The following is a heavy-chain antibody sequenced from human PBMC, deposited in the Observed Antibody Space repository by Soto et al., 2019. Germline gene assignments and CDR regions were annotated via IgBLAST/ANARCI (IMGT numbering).Heavy chain of an antibody. J-gene: IGHJ4*02. D-gene: IGHD1-26*01. V-gene: IGHV1-3*05. CDR2: INAGNGNT. Sequence: QVQLVQSGAEEKKPGASVKVSCKASGYTFSSYAIHWVRQAHGQGLEWMGWINAGNGNTKYSQKFQGRVTITRDTSASTAHLELNGLRSEVTAVYYCARVDGTSWGQGTLVTVSS. CDR1: GYTFSSYA. CDR3: ARVDGTS.